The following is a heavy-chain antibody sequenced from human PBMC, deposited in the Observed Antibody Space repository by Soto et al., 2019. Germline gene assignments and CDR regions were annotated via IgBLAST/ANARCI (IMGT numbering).Heavy chain of an antibody. Sequence: SETLSLTCTVSGGSISNYFCNWIRQPAGKGLEWIGRIDNSGSTNYNPSLKSRITMSADTSRNQFSLKLNSVTAADTAVYYCARGGQDFWSGTFDYWGQGALVTVSS. CDR1: GGSISNYF. CDR2: IDNSGST. V-gene: IGHV4-4*07. D-gene: IGHD3-3*01. J-gene: IGHJ4*02. CDR3: ARGGQDFWSGTFDY.